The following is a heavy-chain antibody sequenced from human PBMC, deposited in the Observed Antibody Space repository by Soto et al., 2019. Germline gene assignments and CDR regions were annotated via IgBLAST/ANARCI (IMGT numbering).Heavy chain of an antibody. D-gene: IGHD3-16*01. Sequence: ASVKVSCKASGYTFTSYAMHWVRQAPGQRLEWMGWINAGNGNTKYSQKFQGRVTITRDTSASTAYMELSSLRSEDTAVYYCARVYRPLWGLAPSGSWFDPWGQGTLVTVSS. CDR2: INAGNGNT. CDR3: ARVYRPLWGLAPSGSWFDP. CDR1: GYTFTSYA. V-gene: IGHV1-3*01. J-gene: IGHJ5*02.